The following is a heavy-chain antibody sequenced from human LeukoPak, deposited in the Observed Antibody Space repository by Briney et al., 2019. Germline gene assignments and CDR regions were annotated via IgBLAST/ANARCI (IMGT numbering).Heavy chain of an antibody. V-gene: IGHV3-7*01. CDR2: IKEDGSEN. CDR3: ARGWRARIAVAGAYFDY. J-gene: IGHJ4*02. Sequence: GGSLRLSCAASGFTFSSYWMSWGRQAPGKGLEWVANIKEDGSENYYLDSLKRRFTISRDNAKNSLYLQMNSLRAEDTAVYYCARGWRARIAVAGAYFDYWGQGTLVTVSS. CDR1: GFTFSSYW. D-gene: IGHD6-19*01.